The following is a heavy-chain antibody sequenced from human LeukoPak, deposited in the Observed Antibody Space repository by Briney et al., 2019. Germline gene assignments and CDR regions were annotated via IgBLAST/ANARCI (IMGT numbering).Heavy chain of an antibody. CDR2: ISGSGGST. CDR1: GFTFSSYA. Sequence: GGSLRLSCAASGFTFSSYAMSWVRQAPGKGLEWVSAISGSGGSTYYADSVKGRFTISRDNSKNTLYLQMNSLRAEDTAVYYCAKVSLESGYAANDYWGQGTLVSVSS. D-gene: IGHD5-12*01. CDR3: AKVSLESGYAANDY. V-gene: IGHV3-23*01. J-gene: IGHJ4*02.